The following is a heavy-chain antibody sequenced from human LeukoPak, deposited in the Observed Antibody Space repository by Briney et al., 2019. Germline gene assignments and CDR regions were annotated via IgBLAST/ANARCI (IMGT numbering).Heavy chain of an antibody. CDR2: ISGSGGST. CDR3: AKDGTYYYDSSGYAHYFDY. CDR1: GFTFSSYA. Sequence: GGSLRLSCAASGFTFSSYAMSWVRQAPGKGLEWVSAISGSGGSTYYADSVKGRFTISRDNSKNTLYLQMNSLRAEDTAVYHCAKDGTYYYDSSGYAHYFDYWGQGTPVTVSS. D-gene: IGHD3-22*01. J-gene: IGHJ4*02. V-gene: IGHV3-23*01.